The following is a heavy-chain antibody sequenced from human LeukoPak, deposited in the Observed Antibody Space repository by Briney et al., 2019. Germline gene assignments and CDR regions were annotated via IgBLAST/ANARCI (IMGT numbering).Heavy chain of an antibody. CDR2: IYYRGSA. CDR1: GGSISSYY. D-gene: IGHD2-2*01. J-gene: IGHJ6*03. V-gene: IGHV4-59*12. CDR3: ARDVVVVPAAMVRYYYYMDV. Sequence: SETLSLTCTVSGGSISSYYWSWIRQPPGKGLEWIGYIYYRGSANYNPSLKSRVTMSVDTSKNQFSLKLSSVTAADTAVYYCARDVVVVPAAMVRYYYYMDVWGKGTTVTVSS.